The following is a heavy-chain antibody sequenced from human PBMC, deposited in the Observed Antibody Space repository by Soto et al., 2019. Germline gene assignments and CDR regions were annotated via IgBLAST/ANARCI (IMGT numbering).Heavy chain of an antibody. D-gene: IGHD1-26*01. CDR3: AKEGRASPTRNYMDV. J-gene: IGHJ6*03. CDR1: GFTFSSYA. V-gene: IGHV3-23*01. Sequence: GGSLRLSCAASGFTFSSYAMNWVRQAPGKGLEWVSAVSGSSGSTNYADSVKGRFIISRDNSKNTLFLQMNSLRAEDTAVYYCAKEGRASPTRNYMDVWGKGTTVTVSS. CDR2: VSGSSGST.